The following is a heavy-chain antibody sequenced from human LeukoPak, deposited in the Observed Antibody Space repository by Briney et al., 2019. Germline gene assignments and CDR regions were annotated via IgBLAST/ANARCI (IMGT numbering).Heavy chain of an antibody. D-gene: IGHD2-21*02. CDR2: INPSGGST. V-gene: IGHV1-46*01. CDR3: AGDQGQNCGGDCYSLDY. CDR1: GYTFTSYY. J-gene: IGHJ4*02. Sequence: ASVKVSCKASGYTFTSYYMHWVRQAPGQGLEWMGIINPSGGSTSYAQKFQGRVTMTRDTSTSTVCMELSSLRSEDTAVYYCAGDQGQNCGGDCYSLDYWGQGTLVTVSS.